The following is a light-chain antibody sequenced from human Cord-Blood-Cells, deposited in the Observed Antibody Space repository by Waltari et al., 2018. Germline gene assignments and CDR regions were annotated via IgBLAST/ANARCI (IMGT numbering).Light chain of an antibody. CDR3: QQSYSTPFT. Sequence: DIQMTQSPSSLSASVGDTVTITCRASQRISSYLNWYQQKPGKAPKLLIYAASSLQSGVPSRFSGSGSGTDVTLTISSLQPEDFATYYCQQSYSTPFTFGPGTKVDIK. V-gene: IGKV1-39*01. CDR1: QRISSY. J-gene: IGKJ3*01. CDR2: AAS.